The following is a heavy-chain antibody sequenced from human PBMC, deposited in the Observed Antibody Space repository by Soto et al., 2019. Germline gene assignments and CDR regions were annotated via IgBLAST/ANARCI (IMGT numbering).Heavy chain of an antibody. D-gene: IGHD4-17*01. V-gene: IGHV4-31*03. Sequence: QVQLQESGPGLVKPSQTLSLTCSVSGGSISSDGCYWSWIRQHPGKGLEYIGHIYYTGCTYYNPSLKSRRTISVHTSKNQFSLKLSSVTAADTAVYYCARSKDYGDYYLYYWGQGTLVTVSS. CDR2: IYYTGCT. CDR3: ARSKDYGDYYLYY. CDR1: GGSISSDGCY. J-gene: IGHJ4*02.